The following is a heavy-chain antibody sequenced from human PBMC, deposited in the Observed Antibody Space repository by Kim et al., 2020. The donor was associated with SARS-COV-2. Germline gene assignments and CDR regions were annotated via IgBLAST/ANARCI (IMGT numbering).Heavy chain of an antibody. CDR2: INTNTGNP. Sequence: ASVKVSCKASGYTFTSYAMNWVRQAPGQGLEWMGWINTNTGNPTYAQGFTGRFVFSLDTSVSTAYLQISSLKAEDTAVYYCARVMDIVVVPAADDAFDIWGQGTMVTVSS. J-gene: IGHJ3*02. CDR1: GYTFTSYA. CDR3: ARVMDIVVVPAADDAFDI. V-gene: IGHV7-4-1*02. D-gene: IGHD2-2*03.